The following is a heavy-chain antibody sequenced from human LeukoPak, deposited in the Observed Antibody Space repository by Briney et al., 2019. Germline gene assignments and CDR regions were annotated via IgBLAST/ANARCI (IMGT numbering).Heavy chain of an antibody. CDR2: IYYSGST. J-gene: IGHJ3*02. D-gene: IGHD6-13*01. V-gene: IGHV4-39*01. CDR1: GGSISSSSYY. Sequence: PSETLSLTCTVSGGSISSSSYYWGWIRQPPGKGLEWIGSIYYSGSTYYNQSPKSRVTISVDTSKNQFSLKLSSVTAADTAVYYCALDEDVAAAGTGAFDIWGQGTMVTVSS. CDR3: ALDEDVAAAGTGAFDI.